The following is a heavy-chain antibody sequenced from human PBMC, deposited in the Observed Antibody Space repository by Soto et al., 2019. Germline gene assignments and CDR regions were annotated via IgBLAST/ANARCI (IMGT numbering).Heavy chain of an antibody. D-gene: IGHD3-9*01. J-gene: IGHJ6*02. CDR2: INAGNGNT. CDR1: GYTFTSYA. CDR3: ARDRGVLRYFDWLLSPSYYYYGMDV. V-gene: IGHV1-3*01. Sequence: AASVKVSCKASGYTFTSYAMHWVRQAPGQRLEWMGWINAGNGNTKYSQKFQGRVTITRDTSASTAYMELSSLRSEDTAVYYCARDRGVLRYFDWLLSPSYYYYGMDVWGQGTTVTVS.